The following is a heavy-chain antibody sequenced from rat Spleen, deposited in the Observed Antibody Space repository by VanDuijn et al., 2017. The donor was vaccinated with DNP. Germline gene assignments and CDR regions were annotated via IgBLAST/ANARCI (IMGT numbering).Heavy chain of an antibody. J-gene: IGHJ2*01. CDR3: ATSNWESFDY. V-gene: IGHV5S10*01. CDR2: ISYDGSST. Sequence: EVQLVESGGGLVQPGRSLKLSCAASGFTFSDYNMAWVRQAPKKGLEWVATISYDGSSTYYRDSVKGRFTISRDNAKSTLYLQMDSLRSEDTATYYCATSNWESFDYWGQGVMVTVSS. CDR1: GFTFSDYN. D-gene: IGHD5-1*01.